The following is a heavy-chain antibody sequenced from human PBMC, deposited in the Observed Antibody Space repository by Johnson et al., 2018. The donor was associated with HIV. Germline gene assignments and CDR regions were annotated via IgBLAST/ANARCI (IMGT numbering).Heavy chain of an antibody. CDR2: INGNGGST. D-gene: IGHD3-3*01. J-gene: IGHJ3*02. CDR1: GFTFDDYG. V-gene: IGHV3-20*04. Sequence: VQLVESGGGVVRPGGSLRLSCAASGFTFDDYGMSWVRQAPGQGLEWVSGINGNGGSTGYAASVKGRFTISRDNANNSLYLQMNSLRAEDTALYYCARGAPWSGSDAFDIWGQGTMVTVSS. CDR3: ARGAPWSGSDAFDI.